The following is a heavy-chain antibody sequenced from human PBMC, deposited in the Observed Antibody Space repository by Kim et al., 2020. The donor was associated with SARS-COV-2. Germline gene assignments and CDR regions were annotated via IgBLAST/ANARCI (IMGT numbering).Heavy chain of an antibody. D-gene: IGHD3-3*01. V-gene: IGHV4-30-2*05. CDR3: ARERDYDFWSGHGFDY. Sequence: SLKSRVTISVDTSKNQFSLKLSSVTAADTAVYYCARERDYDFWSGHGFDYWGQGTLVTVSS. J-gene: IGHJ4*02.